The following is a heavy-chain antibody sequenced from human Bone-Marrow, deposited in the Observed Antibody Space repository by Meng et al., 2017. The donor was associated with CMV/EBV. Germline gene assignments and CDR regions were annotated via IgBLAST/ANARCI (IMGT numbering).Heavy chain of an antibody. J-gene: IGHJ6*02. CDR3: ARGGATQVRTYGMDV. CDR2: INQDGSEK. V-gene: IGHV3-7*01. D-gene: IGHD5-24*01. CDR1: GFTFSSYW. Sequence: SCAASGFTFSSYWMTWVRQAPGKGLEWVANINQDGSEKYYVDSVKGRITISRDNDEKSLFLQMSSLRAEDTGVYFCARGGATQVRTYGMDVWGQGTTVTVSS.